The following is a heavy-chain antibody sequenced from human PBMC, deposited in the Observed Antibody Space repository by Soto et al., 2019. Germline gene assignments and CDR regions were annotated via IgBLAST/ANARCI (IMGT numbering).Heavy chain of an antibody. CDR1: GFTFSSYG. CDR3: AREDYGSGSFDY. V-gene: IGHV3-33*01. Sequence: QVQLVESWGGVVQPGRSLRLSCAASGFTFSSYGMHWVRQAPGKGLEWVAVIWYDGSNKYYADSVKGRFTISRDNSKNTLYLQMNSLRAEDTAVYYCAREDYGSGSFDYWGQGTLVTVSS. D-gene: IGHD3-10*01. J-gene: IGHJ4*02. CDR2: IWYDGSNK.